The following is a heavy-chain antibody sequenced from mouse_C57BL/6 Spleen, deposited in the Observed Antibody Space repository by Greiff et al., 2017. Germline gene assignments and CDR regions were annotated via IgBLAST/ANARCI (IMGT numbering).Heavy chain of an antibody. D-gene: IGHD2-3*01. CDR1: GFNIKDDY. CDR3: TTGDGYYRGIYYYAMDY. V-gene: IGHV14-4*01. Sequence: VQLQQSGAELVRPGASVKLSCTASGFNIKDDYMHWVKQRPEQGLEWIGWIDPENGDTEYASKFQGKATITADTSSNTAYLQLSSLTSEDTAVYYCTTGDGYYRGIYYYAMDYWGQGTSVTVSS. CDR2: IDPENGDT. J-gene: IGHJ4*01.